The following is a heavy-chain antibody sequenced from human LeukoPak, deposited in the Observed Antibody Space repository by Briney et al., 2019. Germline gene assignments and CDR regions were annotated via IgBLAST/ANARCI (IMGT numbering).Heavy chain of an antibody. Sequence: PGGSLRLSCATSGFTFTRYWMAWVRQAPGKGLEWVANIEQYGSQQYYLDSVEGRFTISRDNAKNSLYLRMSNLRADDTAMYYCSNGIHSSSYWGQGTLVTVSS. D-gene: IGHD6-6*01. CDR2: IEQYGSQQ. J-gene: IGHJ4*02. CDR3: SNGIHSSSY. V-gene: IGHV3-7*01. CDR1: GFTFTRYW.